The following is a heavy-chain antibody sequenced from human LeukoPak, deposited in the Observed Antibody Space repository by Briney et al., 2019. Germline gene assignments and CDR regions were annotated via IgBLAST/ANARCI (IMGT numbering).Heavy chain of an antibody. CDR2: TSAYNGNT. CDR1: GYSFTSYG. CDR3: ARQKLPRFLEWLLPQYNWFDP. J-gene: IGHJ5*02. V-gene: IGHV1-18*01. D-gene: IGHD3-3*01. Sequence: ASVTVSCKASGYSFTSYGISWVRQAPGQGLEWVGWTSAYNGNTNYAQELHGRVTMTTDTSTSTADMELRSLRSNDTAVYYCARQKLPRFLEWLLPQYNWFDPWGQGTLVTVSS.